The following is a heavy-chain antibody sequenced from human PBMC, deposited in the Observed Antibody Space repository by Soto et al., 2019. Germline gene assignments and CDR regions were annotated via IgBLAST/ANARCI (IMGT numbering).Heavy chain of an antibody. D-gene: IGHD6-19*01. J-gene: IGHJ4*02. CDR2: INAGNGNT. V-gene: IGHV1-3*01. CDR1: GYTFTSYA. CDR3: ARDLGGWLDY. Sequence: QVQLVQSGAEVKKPGASVKVSCKASGYTFTSYAIHWVRQAPGQRLELMGWINAGNGNTKYSQKFQDRVTITRDTSASTAYMALSSLRSEDTAVYYCARDLGGWLDYWGQGTLVTVSS.